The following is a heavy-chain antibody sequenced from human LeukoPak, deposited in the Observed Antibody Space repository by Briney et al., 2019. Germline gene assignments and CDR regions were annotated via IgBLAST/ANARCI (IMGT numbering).Heavy chain of an antibody. CDR3: ARLDGIGVADTRIDY. V-gene: IGHV4-39*01. J-gene: IGHJ4*02. Sequence: PSETLSLTCTVSGGSVGSSSYFWGWIRQPPGKGLEWMGSIHYSGRTYYNPSLKSRVTISVDTSKNQFSLKLSSVTAADTAVYYCARLDGIGVADTRIDYWGQGTLVTVSS. CDR2: IHYSGRT. D-gene: IGHD6-19*01. CDR1: GGSVGSSSYF.